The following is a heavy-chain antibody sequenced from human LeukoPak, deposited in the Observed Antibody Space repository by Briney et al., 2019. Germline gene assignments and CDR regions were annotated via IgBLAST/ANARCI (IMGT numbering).Heavy chain of an antibody. CDR3: ARGHRYYGMDV. CDR1: GGSISSSSYY. V-gene: IGHV4-39*07. J-gene: IGHJ6*02. CDR2: IYYSGST. Sequence: SSETLSLTCTVPGGSISSSSYYWGWIRQPPGKGLEWIGSIYYSGSTYYNPSLKSRVTISVDTSKNQFSLKLSSVTAADTAVYYCARGHRYYGMDVWGQGTTVTVSS.